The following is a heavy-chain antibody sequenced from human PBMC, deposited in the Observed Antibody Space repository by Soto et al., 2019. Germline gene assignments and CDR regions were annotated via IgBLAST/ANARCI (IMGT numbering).Heavy chain of an antibody. V-gene: IGHV1-69*01. CDR2: ITPLSGTA. CDR1: GGTFSSYG. D-gene: IGHD2-15*01. Sequence: QVQLVQSGTEVKKPGSSVKVSCKASGGTFSSYGISWVRKAPGQGLEWMGGITPLSGTAYYVQKFQDRVTITADESTSTVYMELSSLRSEDTAVYYCARVNRYAGRSEYFQQWGQGTLVIVS. CDR3: ARVNRYAGRSEYFQQ. J-gene: IGHJ1*01.